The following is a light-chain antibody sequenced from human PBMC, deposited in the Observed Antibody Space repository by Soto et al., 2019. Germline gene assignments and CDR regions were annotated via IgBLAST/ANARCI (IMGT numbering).Light chain of an antibody. CDR2: SAS. J-gene: IGKJ4*01. Sequence: DIQLTQSPSFLSASVGDRVTITCRASQPISNYLAWYQQKPGKAPELLIYSASTLQSGVPSRFSGSGSWTEFSLTIRALQPEDFATYYCLQLNRYPLTFGGGTKV. V-gene: IGKV1-9*01. CDR1: QPISNY. CDR3: LQLNRYPLT.